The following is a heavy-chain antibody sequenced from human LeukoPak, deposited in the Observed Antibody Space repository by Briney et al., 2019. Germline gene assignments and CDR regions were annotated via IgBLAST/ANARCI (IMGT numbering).Heavy chain of an antibody. V-gene: IGHV4-39*01. D-gene: IGHD3/OR15-3a*01. J-gene: IGHJ4*02. CDR1: GGSISSSSYY. CDR3: ARQEGLLFDY. CDR2: IYYSGST. Sequence: SETLSLTCTVSGGSISSSSYYWGWIRQPPGKGLEWIGSIYYSGSTYYNPSLKSRATISVDTSTNQFPLKLSSVTAADTAVYYCARQEGLLFDYWGQGTLVTVSS.